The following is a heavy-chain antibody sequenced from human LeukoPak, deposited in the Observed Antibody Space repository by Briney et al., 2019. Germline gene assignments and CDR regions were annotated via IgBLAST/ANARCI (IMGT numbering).Heavy chain of an antibody. CDR2: IYYSGST. CDR1: GGSISSSSYY. D-gene: IGHD3-16*02. Sequence: SETLSLTCTVSGGSISSSSYYWGWIRQPPGKGLEWIGSIYYSGSTYYNPSLKSRVTISVDTSKNQFSLKLSSVTAADTAAYYCARHRRSMITFGGVIGYWGQGTLVTVSS. CDR3: ARHRRSMITFGGVIGY. J-gene: IGHJ4*02. V-gene: IGHV4-39*01.